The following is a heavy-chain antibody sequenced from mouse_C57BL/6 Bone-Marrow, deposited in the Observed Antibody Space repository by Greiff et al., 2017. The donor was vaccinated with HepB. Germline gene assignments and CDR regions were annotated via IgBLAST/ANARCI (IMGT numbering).Heavy chain of an antibody. Sequence: VQLKESGAELARPGASVKMSCKASGYTFTSYKMHWVKQRPGQGLEWIGYINPSSGYTKYNEKFKDKATLTADKSSSTAYMQLSSLTSEDSAVYYCATYCFDYWGQGTTLTVSS. CDR2: INPSSGYT. V-gene: IGHV1-4*01. J-gene: IGHJ2*01. CDR1: GYTFTSYK. CDR3: ATYCFDY.